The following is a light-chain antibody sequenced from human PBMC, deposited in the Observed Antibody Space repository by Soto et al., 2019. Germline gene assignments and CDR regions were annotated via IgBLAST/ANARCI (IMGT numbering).Light chain of an antibody. CDR2: QDN. V-gene: IGLV6-57*04. CDR3: HSYDSSAHWV. CDR1: GGSIANNY. Sequence: NFMLTQPHSVSESPGKTVTISCTRSGGSIANNYVQWYQQRPGSAPTPVIFQDNERPSGVPDRFSGSIDSSSNSASLTIAGLRTEEEADYYCHSYDSSAHWVFGGGTKLTVL. J-gene: IGLJ3*02.